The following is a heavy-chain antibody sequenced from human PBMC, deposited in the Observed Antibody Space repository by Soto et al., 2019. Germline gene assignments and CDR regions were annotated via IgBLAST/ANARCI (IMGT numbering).Heavy chain of an antibody. J-gene: IGHJ4*02. V-gene: IGHV3-15*07. Sequence: GGSLRLSCAASGITFIYAWMDWVRQAPGKRLEWVGRIKSQASGGTIDYAAPVKGRFTISRDNSKNMVFLHMNSLRPEDTAVYFCAKDKYFRDSSGYYFFDYWGPGTQVTVSS. CDR3: AKDKYFRDSSGYYFFDY. CDR2: IKSQASGGTI. CDR1: GITFIYAW. D-gene: IGHD3-22*01.